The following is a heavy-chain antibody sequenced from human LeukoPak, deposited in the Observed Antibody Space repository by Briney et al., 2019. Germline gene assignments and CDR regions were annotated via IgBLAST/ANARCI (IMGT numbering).Heavy chain of an antibody. CDR3: ARDWDFDAFDI. Sequence: PSQTLSLTCTVSGGSISSGDYYWSWIRQPPGKGLERIGYIYYSGSTYYNPSLKSRVTISVDTSKNQFSLKLSSVTAADTAVYYCARDWDFDAFDIWGQGTMVTVSS. D-gene: IGHD1-26*01. V-gene: IGHV4-30-4*01. CDR2: IYYSGST. CDR1: GGSISSGDYY. J-gene: IGHJ3*02.